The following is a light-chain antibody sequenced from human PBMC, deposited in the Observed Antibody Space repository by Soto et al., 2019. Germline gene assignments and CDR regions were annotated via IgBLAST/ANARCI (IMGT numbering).Light chain of an antibody. CDR1: QSITSY. V-gene: IGKV1-39*01. CDR2: AAS. CDR3: QQSYNSPPLT. Sequence: DIQMTQSPSSLSASVGDSVTITCRASQSITSYLNWYQQKPGQAPKLLIYAASSLQSGVPSRFRGGRFRTEFTLNISSLQHDDFATYYGQQSYNSPPLTFGGGTRL. J-gene: IGKJ4*01.